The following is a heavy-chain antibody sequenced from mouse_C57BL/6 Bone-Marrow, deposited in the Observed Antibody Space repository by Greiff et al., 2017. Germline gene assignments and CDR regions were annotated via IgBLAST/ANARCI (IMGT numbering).Heavy chain of an antibody. CDR1: GFSLTSYG. J-gene: IGHJ4*01. CDR2: IWSGGST. Sequence: VQLQQSGPGLVQPSQSLSITCTVSGFSLTSYGVHWVRQSPGKGLEWLGVIWSGGSTDYNAAFISRLSISKDNSKCQVFFKMNSLQADDTAIYYCARGGRAMDYWGQGTSVTVSS. V-gene: IGHV2-2*01. CDR3: ARGGRAMDY.